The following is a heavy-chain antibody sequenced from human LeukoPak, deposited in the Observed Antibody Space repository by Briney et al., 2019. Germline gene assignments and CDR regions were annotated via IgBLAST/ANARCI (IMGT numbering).Heavy chain of an antibody. CDR2: IRSTGDTT. CDR1: GFTFRSIA. D-gene: IGHD1-1*01. J-gene: IGHJ4*02. Sequence: GGSLRLSCAASGFTFRSIAMTWVRQAPGKGLEWVSSIRSTGDTTYNADSVKGRFTISRDNSKNTLYLQMNRLRVEDTAIYYCAKGQELDDGVFDSWGQGTLVTVSS. CDR3: AKGQELDDGVFDS. V-gene: IGHV3-23*01.